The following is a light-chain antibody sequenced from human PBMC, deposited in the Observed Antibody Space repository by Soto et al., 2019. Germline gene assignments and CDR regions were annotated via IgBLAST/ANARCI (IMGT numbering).Light chain of an antibody. CDR2: AAS. V-gene: IGKV1-27*01. CDR1: QGISNY. CDR3: QKYTNVPA. Sequence: DIQMTQSPSSLSASVGDRVTITCRASQGISNYLAWYQQIPGKVPKLLISAASTLQSGVRSRFSGSGSGTDFTLTISSLQPEDVATYYCQKYTNVPAFGGGTKVEIK. J-gene: IGKJ4*01.